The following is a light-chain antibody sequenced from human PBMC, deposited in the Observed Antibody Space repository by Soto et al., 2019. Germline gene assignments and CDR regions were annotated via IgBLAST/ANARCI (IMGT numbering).Light chain of an antibody. Sequence: QSVLTQPPSASGSPGQSVTITCSGTSSDVGEENYVSWYQQHPGKVPKLILYEVSKRPSGVPDRFSGSRSGNTASLTVSGLQAEDEADYYCISYTGSTTLVVFGGGTKVTVL. CDR1: SSDVGEENY. CDR2: EVS. J-gene: IGLJ2*01. CDR3: ISYTGSTTLVV. V-gene: IGLV2-8*01.